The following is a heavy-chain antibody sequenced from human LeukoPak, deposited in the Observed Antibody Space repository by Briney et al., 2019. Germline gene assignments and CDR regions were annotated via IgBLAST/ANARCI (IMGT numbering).Heavy chain of an antibody. CDR3: ARGGTSYGFIFPFDY. CDR2: IYYRGST. D-gene: IGHD5-18*01. V-gene: IGHV4-59*01. J-gene: IGHJ4*02. CDR1: GGSISSYY. Sequence: SETLSLTCTVSGGSISSYYWSWIRQPPGKGLEWIGYIYYRGSTNYNPSLKSRVTISVDTSKNQFSLKLSSVTAADTAVYYCARGGTSYGFIFPFDYWGQGTLVTVSS.